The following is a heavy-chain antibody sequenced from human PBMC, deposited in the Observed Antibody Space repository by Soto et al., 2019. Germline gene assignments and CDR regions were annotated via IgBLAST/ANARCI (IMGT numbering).Heavy chain of an antibody. V-gene: IGHV3-30-3*01. Sequence: QVQLVESGGGVVQPGRSLRLSCAASGFTFSSYAMHWVRQAPGKGLEWVAVISYYGSNKYYADSVKGRFTISRDNSKNTLYLQMNSLRAEDTAVYYCARPSSYGDFLFDYWGQGTLVTVSS. CDR1: GFTFSSYA. D-gene: IGHD4-17*01. CDR3: ARPSSYGDFLFDY. J-gene: IGHJ4*02. CDR2: ISYYGSNK.